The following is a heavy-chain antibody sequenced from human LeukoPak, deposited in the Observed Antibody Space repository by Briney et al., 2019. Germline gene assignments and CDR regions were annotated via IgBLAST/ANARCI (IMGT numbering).Heavy chain of an antibody. J-gene: IGHJ4*02. D-gene: IGHD2-2*01. V-gene: IGHV1-8*01. CDR3: ARGVVPAAPPDY. CDR1: GYSFTSYD. Sequence: ASVKVSCKASGYSFTSYDINWVRQATGQGLEWMGWMNPNSGNTGYAQKFQGRVTMTRNTSISTAYMELSSLRSEDTAVYYCARGVVPAAPPDYWGQGTLVTVSS. CDR2: MNPNSGNT.